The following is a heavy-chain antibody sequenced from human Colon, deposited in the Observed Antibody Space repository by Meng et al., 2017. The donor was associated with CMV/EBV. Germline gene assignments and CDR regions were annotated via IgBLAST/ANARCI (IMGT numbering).Heavy chain of an antibody. CDR1: GFTFSSYA. Sequence: GESLKISCAASGFTFSSYAMSWVRQAPGKGLEWVSAISGSGGSTYYADSVKGRFTISRDNSKNTLYLQMNSLRAEDTAMYFCARSANNWQADSFDLWGQGTPVTVSS. D-gene: IGHD3-3*01. V-gene: IGHV3-23*01. J-gene: IGHJ3*01. CDR2: ISGSGGST. CDR3: ARSANNWQADSFDL.